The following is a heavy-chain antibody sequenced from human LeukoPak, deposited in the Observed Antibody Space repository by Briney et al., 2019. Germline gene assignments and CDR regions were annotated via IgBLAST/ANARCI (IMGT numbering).Heavy chain of an antibody. D-gene: IGHD2-21*01. Sequence: GASLRLSCAASGFTFTTYAMNWVRQSPGKGLEWVSTISSSGADTYYADSVKGRFTISRDNSKNTLDLQMHSLRAEDTAVYYCANGKGIAEAFDMWGQGTMVTVSS. CDR2: ISSSGADT. CDR3: ANGKGIAEAFDM. CDR1: GFTFTTYA. V-gene: IGHV3-23*01. J-gene: IGHJ3*02.